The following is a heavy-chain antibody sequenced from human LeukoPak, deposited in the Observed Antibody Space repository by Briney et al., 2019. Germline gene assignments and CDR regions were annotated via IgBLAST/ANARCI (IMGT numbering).Heavy chain of an antibody. CDR3: ARVDNWNDANFDY. CDR1: GGSISSGDYY. J-gene: IGHJ4*02. V-gene: IGHV4-30-4*08. Sequence: PSQTLSLTCTVSGGSISSGDYYWSWIRQPPGKGLEWIGYIYYSGSTYYNPSLKSRVTISVDTSKNQFSQKLSSVTAADTAVYYCARVDNWNDANFDYWGQGTLVTVSS. D-gene: IGHD1-1*01. CDR2: IYYSGST.